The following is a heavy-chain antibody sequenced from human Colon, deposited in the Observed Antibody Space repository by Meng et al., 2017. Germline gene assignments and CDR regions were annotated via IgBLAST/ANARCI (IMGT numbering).Heavy chain of an antibody. D-gene: IGHD5-18*01. CDR2: IYHSGNT. V-gene: IGHV4-4*02. Sequence: QVQLQESGLGLVKPSGTLSLTCAVAGGSLSNSNWWSWVRQATGKGLEWIGEIYHSGNTNYNPSLKSRVTISVDKSKNQFSLKVSSVTAADTAVYYCASRGFSYGYVSFWGQGTLVTVSS. CDR1: GGSLSNSNW. J-gene: IGHJ4*02. CDR3: ASRGFSYGYVSF.